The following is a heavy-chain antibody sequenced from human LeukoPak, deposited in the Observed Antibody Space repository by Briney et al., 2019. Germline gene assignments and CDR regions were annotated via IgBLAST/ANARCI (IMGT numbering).Heavy chain of an antibody. CDR2: INHSGST. CDR3: ASLHYYDSSGYAHFDL. Sequence: PSETLSLTCAVYGGSFSGYYWSWVRQPPGKGLEWIGEINHSGSTNYNPSLKSRVTISVDTSKNQFSLKLSSVTAADTAVYYCASLHYYDSSGYAHFDLWGRGTLVTVSS. J-gene: IGHJ2*01. D-gene: IGHD3-22*01. V-gene: IGHV4-34*01. CDR1: GGSFSGYY.